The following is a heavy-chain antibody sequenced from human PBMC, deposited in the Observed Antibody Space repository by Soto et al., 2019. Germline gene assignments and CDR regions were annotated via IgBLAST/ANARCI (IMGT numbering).Heavy chain of an antibody. CDR3: ARDYDYFDH. CDR2: VYHTGRT. Sequence: PLETLSLTCTVSGGYFKSGSYYWSWIRQPPGKGLEWVGFVYHTGRTSYNPSLKSRVTISADMSKNQFSLELTSVTAAATAVYYCARDYDYFDHWGQGSLVTVSS. V-gene: IGHV4-61*01. D-gene: IGHD2-2*01. J-gene: IGHJ4*02. CDR1: GGYFKSGSYY.